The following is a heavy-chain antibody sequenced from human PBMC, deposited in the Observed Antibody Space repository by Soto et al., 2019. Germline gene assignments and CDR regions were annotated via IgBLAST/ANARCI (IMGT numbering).Heavy chain of an antibody. CDR3: ARDYCSGGSCYNDY. Sequence: GGSLRLSCAASGFTFSSYSMNWVRQAPGKGLEWVSSISSSSSYIYYADSVKGRFTISRDNAKNSLYLQMNSLRAEDTAVYYCARDYCSGGSCYNDYWGQGTLVTVSS. CDR1: GFTFSSYS. D-gene: IGHD2-15*01. J-gene: IGHJ4*02. V-gene: IGHV3-21*01. CDR2: ISSSSSYI.